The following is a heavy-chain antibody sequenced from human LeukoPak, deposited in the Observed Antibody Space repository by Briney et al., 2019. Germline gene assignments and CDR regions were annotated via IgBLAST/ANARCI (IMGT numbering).Heavy chain of an antibody. D-gene: IGHD3-9*01. Sequence: GGSLRLSCAASGFTFSSYGMHWVRQAPGKGLEWVAFIRYDGSNKYYADSVKGRFTISRDNSKNTLYLQMNSLRAEDTAVYYCARVLRDTYYDILTGYHSMYYFDYWGQGTLVTVSS. J-gene: IGHJ4*02. CDR2: IRYDGSNK. CDR3: ARVLRDTYYDILTGYHSMYYFDY. CDR1: GFTFSSYG. V-gene: IGHV3-30*02.